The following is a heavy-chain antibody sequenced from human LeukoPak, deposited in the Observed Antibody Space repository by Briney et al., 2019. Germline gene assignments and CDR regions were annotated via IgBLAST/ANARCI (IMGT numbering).Heavy chain of an antibody. CDR3: ARGSRYDFWSYYFDY. CDR1: GGSISSYY. J-gene: IGHJ4*02. Sequence: XETLSLTCTVSGGSISSYYWSWIRQPPGKGLEWIGYIYYSGSTNYNPSLKSRVTISVDTSKNQFSLKLSSVTAADTAVYYCARGSRYDFWSYYFDYWGQGTLVTVSS. V-gene: IGHV4-59*01. D-gene: IGHD3-3*01. CDR2: IYYSGST.